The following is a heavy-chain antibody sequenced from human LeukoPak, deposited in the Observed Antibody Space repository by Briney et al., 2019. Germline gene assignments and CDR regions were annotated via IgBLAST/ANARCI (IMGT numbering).Heavy chain of an antibody. CDR3: ARDSEWLSSTGLLSGMDV. CDR2: ISSGSGHI. V-gene: IGHV3-21*01. CDR1: GFTFSSYS. Sequence: PGGSLRLSCAASGFTFSSYSMTWVRQAPGKGLEWVSSISSGSGHIYHADSVKGRFTISRDSAQNSLFLQMNSLRVEDTAVYYCARDSEWLSSTGLLSGMDVWGQGTTVTVSS. D-gene: IGHD3-3*01. J-gene: IGHJ6*02.